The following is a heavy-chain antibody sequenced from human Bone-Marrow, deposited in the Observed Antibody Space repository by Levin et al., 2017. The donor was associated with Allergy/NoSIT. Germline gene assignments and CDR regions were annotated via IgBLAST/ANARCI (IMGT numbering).Heavy chain of an antibody. Sequence: ETLSLTCTVSGFSVSDTRVGVSWIRQPPGKALEWLAQIISNDERSYSTSLKSRLTISRDTSKSQVVLTMTNVDPVDTATYYCAPDSRFRYFDWVQYYFEYWGQGTLVTVSS. D-gene: IGHD3-9*01. J-gene: IGHJ4*02. CDR2: IISNDER. CDR1: GFSVSDTRVG. V-gene: IGHV2-26*01. CDR3: APDSRFRYFDWVQYYFEY.